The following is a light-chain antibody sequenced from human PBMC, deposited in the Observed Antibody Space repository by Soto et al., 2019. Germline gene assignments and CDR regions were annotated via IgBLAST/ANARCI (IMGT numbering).Light chain of an antibody. Sequence: ESVLTQSPGTLSLSPGERATLAFRASQSVSNNYLAWYQQKPGQAPRLLIYGASSRATGIPDRFSGSGSGTEFTLTISSLQSEDFAVYFCQQYNIWPQTFGQGTKVDIK. CDR3: QQYNIWPQT. CDR2: GAS. J-gene: IGKJ1*01. V-gene: IGKV3-20*01. CDR1: QSVSNNY.